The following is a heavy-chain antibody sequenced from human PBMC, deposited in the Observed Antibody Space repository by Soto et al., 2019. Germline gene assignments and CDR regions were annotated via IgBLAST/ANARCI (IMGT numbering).Heavy chain of an antibody. CDR1: GLTFSSYG. CDR2: ISYDGRNK. D-gene: IGHD3-22*01. V-gene: IGHV3-30*18. Sequence: SLRLSCAASGLTFSSYGMHWVRQAPGRGLEWVAGISYDGRNKYYVDSVKGRFTISRDNSKNTLDLQMNSLRVEDTAVFYCAQDTYYHDTSGYYTFDYWGQGALVTVPQ. J-gene: IGHJ4*02. CDR3: AQDTYYHDTSGYYTFDY.